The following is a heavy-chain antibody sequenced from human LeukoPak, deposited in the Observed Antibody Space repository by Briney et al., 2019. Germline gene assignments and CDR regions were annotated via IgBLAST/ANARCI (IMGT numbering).Heavy chain of an antibody. CDR3: ARLGRHYYDSSGYNLDY. CDR1: GFTFSSYG. CDR2: IWYDGSNK. V-gene: IGHV3-33*01. D-gene: IGHD3-22*01. J-gene: IGHJ4*02. Sequence: GGSLRLSCAASGFTFSSYGVHWVRQAPGKGLEWVAVIWYDGSNKYYADSVKGRFTISRDNSKNTLYLQMNSLRAEDTAVYYCARLGRHYYDSSGYNLDYWGQGTLVTVSS.